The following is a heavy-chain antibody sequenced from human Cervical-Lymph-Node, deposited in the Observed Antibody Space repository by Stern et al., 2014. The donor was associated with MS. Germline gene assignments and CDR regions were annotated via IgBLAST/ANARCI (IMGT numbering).Heavy chain of an antibody. D-gene: IGHD6-13*01. CDR3: ARARAGYTSSWYGRNWFDP. CDR1: GYTFTSYY. V-gene: IGHV1-46*01. CDR2: INHSGGST. Sequence: QLVQSGAEVKKPGASVKVSCKASGYTFTSYYIHWVRQAPGQGLEWMGIINHSGGSTSYAQKFQGRVTMTRDTSTSTVYMELSSLRSEDTAVYYCARARAGYTSSWYGRNWFDPWGQGTLVTVSS. J-gene: IGHJ5*02.